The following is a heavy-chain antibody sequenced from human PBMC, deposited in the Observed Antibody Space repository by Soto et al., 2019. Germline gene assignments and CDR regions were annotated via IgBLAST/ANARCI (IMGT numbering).Heavy chain of an antibody. J-gene: IGHJ3*02. CDR3: ARVPTPNFYDRATFDM. CDR2: IHYSGSS. V-gene: IGHV4-39*01. CDR1: GDSISSSGYY. Sequence: SETLSLTCSVSGDSISSSGYYWGWIRQAPGKGLQWIGTIHYSGSSYNNWSLKSRVTMSVDTSTNQVSLKLNSVTAADTAVYYCARVPTPNFYDRATFDMWGQGTMVTVSS. D-gene: IGHD3-3*01.